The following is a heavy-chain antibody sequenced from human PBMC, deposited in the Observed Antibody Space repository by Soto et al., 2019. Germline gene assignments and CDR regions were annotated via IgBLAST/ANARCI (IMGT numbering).Heavy chain of an antibody. CDR2: INPSGGST. CDR3: ARGPAGTHYYYYYYMDV. Sequence: ASVKVSCKASGYTFTSYYMHWVRQAPGQGLEWMGIINPSGGSTSYAQKFQGRVTMTRDTSTSTVYMELSSLRSEDTAVYYCARGPAGTHYYYYYYMDVWGKGTTVTVSS. V-gene: IGHV1-46*01. J-gene: IGHJ6*03. CDR1: GYTFTSYY. D-gene: IGHD1-1*01.